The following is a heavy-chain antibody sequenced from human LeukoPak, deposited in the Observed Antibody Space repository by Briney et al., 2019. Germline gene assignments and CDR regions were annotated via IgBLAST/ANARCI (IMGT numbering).Heavy chain of an antibody. J-gene: IGHJ6*02. V-gene: IGHV4-59*06. Sequence: PGGSLRLSCAASGFTFSSYWMSWVRQAPGKGLEWIGYIYYSGSTCYNPSLKSRVTISVDTSKNQFSLKLSSVTAADTAVYYCASGVNYYYYGMDVWGQGTTVTVSS. CDR1: GFTFSSYW. D-gene: IGHD1-26*01. CDR3: ASGVNYYYYGMDV. CDR2: IYYSGST.